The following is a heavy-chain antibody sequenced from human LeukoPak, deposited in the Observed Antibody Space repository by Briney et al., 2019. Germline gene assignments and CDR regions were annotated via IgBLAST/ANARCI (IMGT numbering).Heavy chain of an antibody. CDR3: ANGGDSSGYAPLDY. Sequence: PGGSLRLSCAASGFTFDDYGMSWVRQAPGKGLEWVSGINWNGGSTGYADSVKGRFTISRDNSKNSLYLQMNSLRTEDTALYYCANGGDSSGYAPLDYWGQGTLVTVSS. V-gene: IGHV3-20*04. CDR1: GFTFDDYG. J-gene: IGHJ4*02. D-gene: IGHD3-22*01. CDR2: INWNGGST.